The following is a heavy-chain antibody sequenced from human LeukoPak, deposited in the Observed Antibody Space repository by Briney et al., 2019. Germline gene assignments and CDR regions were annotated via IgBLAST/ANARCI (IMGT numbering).Heavy chain of an antibody. D-gene: IGHD6-6*01. CDR3: VREGAYSTSSPAGY. CDR2: INQDGSEK. Sequence: GGSLRPSCAASGFTFSSYWMSWVRQAPGKRLEWVAIINQDGSEKYYVDSVKGRFIISRDNARNSLFLQMNILTAEDTAIYYCVREGAYSTSSPAGYWGQGTLVSVSS. J-gene: IGHJ4*02. CDR1: GFTFSSYW. V-gene: IGHV3-7*01.